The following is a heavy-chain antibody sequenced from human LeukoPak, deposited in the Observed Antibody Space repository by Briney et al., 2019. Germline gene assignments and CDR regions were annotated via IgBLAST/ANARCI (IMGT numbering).Heavy chain of an antibody. CDR2: TSYDGSNK. J-gene: IGHJ4*02. CDR3: ARDPIGEFYFDY. D-gene: IGHD3-10*01. Sequence: GGSLRLSCAASGFSFTAYVMNWVRQAPGKGLEWVAVTSYDGSNKYYADSVKGRFTISRDNSKNTLYLQMNSLRAEDAAVYYCARDPIGEFYFDYWGQGTLVTVSS. V-gene: IGHV3-30-3*01. CDR1: GFSFTAYV.